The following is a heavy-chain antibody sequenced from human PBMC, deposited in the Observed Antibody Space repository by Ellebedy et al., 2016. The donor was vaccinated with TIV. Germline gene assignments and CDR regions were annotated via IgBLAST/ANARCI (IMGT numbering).Heavy chain of an antibody. CDR3: ARYCNSTTCSNWFDP. J-gene: IGHJ5*02. CDR1: GYTFTSYG. V-gene: IGHV1-18*04. CDR2: ISAYNGNT. D-gene: IGHD2-2*01. Sequence: AASVKVSCKISGYTFTSYGISWVRQAPGQGLEWMGWISAYNGNTNYAQMLKGRVTMTTDTFTSTAYMELRSLRSDDTAVYYCARYCNSTTCSNWFDPWGQGTLVTVSS.